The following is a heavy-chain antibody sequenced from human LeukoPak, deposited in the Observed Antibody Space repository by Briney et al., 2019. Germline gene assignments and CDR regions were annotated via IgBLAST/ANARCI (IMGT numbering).Heavy chain of an antibody. Sequence: PRGALRLSCTTPGFAFRNYVTNWVREAPGKGPEWGSGISGSNTYYADSVKGRFTIFRDNSKTVLYLQMDRLRAEDTAVYSCAKDVCTSPRCLLYFDSWGQGTLVTVSS. CDR2: ISGSNT. D-gene: IGHD2-8*01. CDR3: AKDVCTSPRCLLYFDS. CDR1: GFAFRNYV. V-gene: IGHV3-23*01. J-gene: IGHJ4*02.